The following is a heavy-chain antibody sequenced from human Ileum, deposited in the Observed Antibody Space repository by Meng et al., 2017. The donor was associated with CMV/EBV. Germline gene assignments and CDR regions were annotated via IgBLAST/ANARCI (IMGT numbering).Heavy chain of an antibody. CDR3: ARGANGFNLGFFDS. Sequence: QAHLQESGPGLVKPSQTLSLTCTVSGDSVSGGTYSWNWIRQPAGKGLEWIGRIYTTGTTNYNPSLKSRVIISSDTSNNQFSLELTSVTAADTAVYYCARGANGFNLGFFDSWGQGSLVTASS. D-gene: IGHD5-24*01. CDR2: IYTTGTT. CDR1: GDSVSGGTYS. V-gene: IGHV4-61*02. J-gene: IGHJ4*02.